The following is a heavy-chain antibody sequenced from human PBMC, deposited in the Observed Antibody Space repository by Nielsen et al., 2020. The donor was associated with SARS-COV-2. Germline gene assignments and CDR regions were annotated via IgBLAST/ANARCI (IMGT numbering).Heavy chain of an antibody. J-gene: IGHJ4*02. CDR2: ISWNSGSI. V-gene: IGHV3-9*01. CDR1: GFTFDDYA. Sequence: LKISCAASGFTFDDYAMHWVRQAPGKGLEWVSGISWNSGSIGYADSVKGRFTISRDNAKNSLYLQMNSLRAEDTALYYCAKIAAAGTMDYWGQGTLVTVSS. CDR3: AKIAAAGTMDY. D-gene: IGHD6-13*01.